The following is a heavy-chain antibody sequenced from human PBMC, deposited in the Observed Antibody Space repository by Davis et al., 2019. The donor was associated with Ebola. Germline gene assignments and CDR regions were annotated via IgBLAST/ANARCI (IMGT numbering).Heavy chain of an antibody. CDR2: VNSDGSST. CDR1: GFTLSSYW. Sequence: HTGGSLRLSCAASGFTLSSYWMHWVRQAPGKGLVWVSRVNSDGSSTTYADSVKGRFTISRDDAKNTLYLQMNGLRVEDTAIYYCAKDTSNIWFDIWGQGTNVTVSS. V-gene: IGHV3-74*01. CDR3: AKDTSNIWFDI. J-gene: IGHJ3*02. D-gene: IGHD1-26*01.